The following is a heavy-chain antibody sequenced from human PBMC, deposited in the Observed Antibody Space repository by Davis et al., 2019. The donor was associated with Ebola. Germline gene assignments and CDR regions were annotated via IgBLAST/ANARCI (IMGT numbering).Heavy chain of an antibody. CDR3: ARRWELLGYYYGMDV. J-gene: IGHJ6*02. CDR1: GFTFSSYW. D-gene: IGHD1-26*01. CDR2: INSDGSST. Sequence: GESLKISCAASGFTFSSYWMHWVRQAPGKGLVWVSRINSDGSSTSYADSVKGRFTISRDNAKNSLYLQMNSLRAEDTAVYYCARRWELLGYYYGMDVWGQGTTVTVSS. V-gene: IGHV3-74*01.